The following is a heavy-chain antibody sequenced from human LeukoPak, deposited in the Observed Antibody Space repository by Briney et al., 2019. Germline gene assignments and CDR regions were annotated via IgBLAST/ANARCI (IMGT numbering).Heavy chain of an antibody. J-gene: IGHJ4*02. V-gene: IGHV3-30-3*01. CDR2: ISYDGSNK. D-gene: IGHD1-26*01. CDR1: GFTFSSYA. CDR3: ARGVGIKGLDY. Sequence: PGGSLRLSCAASGFTFSSYAMHWVRQAPGKGLEWVAVISYDGSNKYYADSVKGRFTISRDNSKNTLYLQMNSLRAEDTAVYYCARGVGIKGLDYWGQGTLVTVSS.